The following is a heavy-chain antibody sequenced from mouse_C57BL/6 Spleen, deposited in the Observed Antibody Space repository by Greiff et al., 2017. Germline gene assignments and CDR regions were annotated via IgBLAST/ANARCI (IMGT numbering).Heavy chain of an antibody. D-gene: IGHD1-1*01. CDR3: TTGRLRAY. V-gene: IGHV14-4*01. CDR1: GFNIKDDY. Sequence: EVQLQQSGAELVRPGASVKLSCTASGFNIKDDYMHWVKQRPEQGLEWIGWIDPENGDTEYASKFQGKATITADTSSNTAYLQLSSLTSEDTAVYYCTTGRLRAYWGQGTLVTVSA. CDR2: IDPENGDT. J-gene: IGHJ3*01.